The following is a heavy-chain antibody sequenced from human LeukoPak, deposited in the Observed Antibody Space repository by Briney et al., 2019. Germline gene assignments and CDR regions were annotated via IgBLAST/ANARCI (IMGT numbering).Heavy chain of an antibody. CDR1: EFTLSNYE. J-gene: IGHJ4*02. CDR2: ISSSGSTV. D-gene: IGHD6-19*01. CDR3: ARDLSSGWYLSSASYYFDY. Sequence: GGSLRLFCAASEFTLSNYEMTWVRQAPGKGLEWVSYISSSGSTVYYADSVKGRFTISRDNAKNSLYLKMNSLRAEDTAVYYCARDLSSGWYLSSASYYFDYWGQGTLVTVSS. V-gene: IGHV3-48*03.